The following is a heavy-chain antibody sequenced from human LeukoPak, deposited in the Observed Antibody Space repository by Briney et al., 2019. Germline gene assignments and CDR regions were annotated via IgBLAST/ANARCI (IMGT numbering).Heavy chain of an antibody. CDR1: GNSISSGDNY. V-gene: IGHV4-61*02. CDR3: ARASYSYDINGWVPFDY. J-gene: IGHJ4*02. D-gene: IGHD3-22*01. Sequence: SETPSLTCTVSGNSISSGDNYWSWIRQPAGKGLEWIGRIYTSGSTNYNPSLKSRVTISGDTSKNQFSLRLSSVTAADTAVYYCARASYSYDINGWVPFDYWGQGTLSPSP. CDR2: IYTSGST.